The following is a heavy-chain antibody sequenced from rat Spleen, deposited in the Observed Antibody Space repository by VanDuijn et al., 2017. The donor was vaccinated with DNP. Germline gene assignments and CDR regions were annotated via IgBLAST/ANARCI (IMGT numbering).Heavy chain of an antibody. CDR1: GFTFSNYW. J-gene: IGHJ4*01. CDR2: ITNSGGNS. CDR3: AKDGRAMDA. V-gene: IGHV5-19*01. Sequence: EVQLVESGGGLVQPGRSLKLSCAASGFTFSNYWMTWIRQVPGKGLEWVASITNSGGNSYYRDSVKGRFTISRDNAKSTLYLQMESLRSEDTATYYCAKDGRAMDAWGQGTSDTVSS.